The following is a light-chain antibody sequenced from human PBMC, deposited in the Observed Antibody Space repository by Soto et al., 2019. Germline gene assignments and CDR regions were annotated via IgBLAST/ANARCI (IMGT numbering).Light chain of an antibody. CDR1: QRISSW. V-gene: IGKV1-5*01. J-gene: IGKJ1*01. CDR3: QQYNSYSST. CDR2: DAS. Sequence: GDRVTIPCRASQRISSWLAWYQQKPGKAPKLLIYDASSLESGVPLRFSGSGSGTEFTLTISSLQPDDFATYYCQQYNSYSSTFGQGTKVDIK.